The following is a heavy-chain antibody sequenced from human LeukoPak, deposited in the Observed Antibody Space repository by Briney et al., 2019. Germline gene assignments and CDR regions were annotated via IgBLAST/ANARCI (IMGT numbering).Heavy chain of an antibody. CDR3: ARVVGWGARRYYYYYMDV. CDR2: IFQSGTT. D-gene: IGHD1-26*01. J-gene: IGHJ6*03. CDR1: GDSITTYY. Sequence: SETLSLTCTVSGDSITTYYWSWIRQPPGKGLEWLGYIFQSGTTKYNPSLKSRVTISVDTSKNQFSLKLSSVTAADTAVYYCARVVGWGARRYYYYYMDVWGKGTTVTISS. V-gene: IGHV4-59*01.